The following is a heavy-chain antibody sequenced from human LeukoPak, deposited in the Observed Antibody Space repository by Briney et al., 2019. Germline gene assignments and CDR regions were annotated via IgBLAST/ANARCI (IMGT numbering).Heavy chain of an antibody. CDR3: ARGWIGNDYFYGMGV. Sequence: GASVKVSCKTSGYTFTDYYLHWVRQAPGQGLEWMGCINPNSGDTDSAQKFQGRVSLTRDTSISTSYMELSRLRSDDTAVYYCARGWIGNDYFYGMGVWGQGATVTVTS. D-gene: IGHD3-3*01. J-gene: IGHJ6*02. CDR2: INPNSGDT. V-gene: IGHV1-2*02. CDR1: GYTFTDYY.